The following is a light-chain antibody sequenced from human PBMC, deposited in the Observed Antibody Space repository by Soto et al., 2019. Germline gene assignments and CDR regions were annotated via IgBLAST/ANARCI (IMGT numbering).Light chain of an antibody. CDR1: QGISSY. J-gene: IGKJ2*01. V-gene: IGKV1-8*01. Sequence: IQMTQSPSSLSASIGDRVTITCRASQGISSYLAWYQQKPGKAPKLLIYAASTLQSGVPSRFSGSGSGTDFTLTISCLQSEDFATYYCQQYYSYPYTFGQGTKLEIK. CDR2: AAS. CDR3: QQYYSYPYT.